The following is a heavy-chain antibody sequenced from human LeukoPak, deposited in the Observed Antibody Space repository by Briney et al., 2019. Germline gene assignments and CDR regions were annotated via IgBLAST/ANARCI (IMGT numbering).Heavy chain of an antibody. Sequence: SVKVSCKASGGTFSSYAISWVRQAPAQGLEWMGGIIPIFGTANYAQKFQGRVTITADESTSTAYMELSSLRSEDTAVYYCASVGIQLWRNYYFDYWGQGTLVTVSS. CDR2: IIPIFGTA. CDR1: GGTFSSYA. CDR3: ASVGIQLWRNYYFDY. V-gene: IGHV1-69*13. J-gene: IGHJ4*02. D-gene: IGHD5-18*01.